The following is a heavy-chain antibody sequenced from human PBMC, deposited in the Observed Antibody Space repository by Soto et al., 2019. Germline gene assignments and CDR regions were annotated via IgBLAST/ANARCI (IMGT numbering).Heavy chain of an antibody. CDR1: GFTFTTFA. D-gene: IGHD2-2*01. J-gene: IGHJ3*02. Sequence: EVQLLESGGGLVQPGGSLRLSCAASGFTFTTFAMSWVRQAPGKGLEWVSSISFSGASTYYVDSVKGRFTISRDNSKNTLYLQMNSLRAEDTAIYYCAKGGPESEYAVYAFEICGQGTMVTVSS. CDR2: ISFSGAST. CDR3: AKGGPESEYAVYAFEI. V-gene: IGHV3-23*01.